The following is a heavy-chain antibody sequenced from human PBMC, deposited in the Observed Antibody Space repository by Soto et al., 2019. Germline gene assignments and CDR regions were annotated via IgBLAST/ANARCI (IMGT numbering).Heavy chain of an antibody. J-gene: IGHJ6*02. Sequence: QVQLVQSGVEVKKPGSSVRVSCKASGDTFKNSVISWVRQAPGQGLEWMGGTIPLFGTTDYAQKFQGRLTITTDESTTTAYMQVTRLTPEDTAVYSCVAELDCGKLSVVWGQGTTVIVSS. CDR2: TIPLFGTT. CDR3: VAELDCGKLSVV. CDR1: GDTFKNSV. V-gene: IGHV1-69*01. D-gene: IGHD1-1*01.